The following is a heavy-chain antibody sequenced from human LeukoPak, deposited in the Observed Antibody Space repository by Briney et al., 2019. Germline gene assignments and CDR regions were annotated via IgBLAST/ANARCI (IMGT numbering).Heavy chain of an antibody. CDR1: GSTFTNAW. J-gene: IGHJ3*02. Sequence: GGSLRLSCAASGSTFTNAWMSWARQVPGKGLEWVGRIQSKSDGGTIEYAAPVKGRFTISRDDSKNTLYLQMNSLKIEDTGVYYCTTPEPRDDSSGYSVNDAFDIWGQGTKVTVSS. V-gene: IGHV3-15*01. D-gene: IGHD3-22*01. CDR2: IQSKSDGGTI. CDR3: TTPEPRDDSSGYSVNDAFDI.